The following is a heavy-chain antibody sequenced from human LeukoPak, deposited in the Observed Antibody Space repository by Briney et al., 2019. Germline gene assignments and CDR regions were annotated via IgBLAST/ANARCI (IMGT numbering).Heavy chain of an antibody. Sequence: GGSLRLSCAASGFTFSSYAMSWVRQAPGKGLEWVSAISGSGGSTYYADSVKGRSTISRDNSKNTLYLQVNSLRAEDTAVYYCAKGSMRHFDYWGQGTLVTVSS. CDR3: AKGSMRHFDY. CDR1: GFTFSSYA. V-gene: IGHV3-23*01. CDR2: ISGSGGST. J-gene: IGHJ4*02.